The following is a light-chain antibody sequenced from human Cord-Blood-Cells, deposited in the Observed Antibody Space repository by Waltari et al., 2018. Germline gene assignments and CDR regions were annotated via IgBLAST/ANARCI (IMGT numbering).Light chain of an antibody. CDR1: SSDVGGYNY. CDR2: EVS. Sequence: ALTQPASVSGSPGQSITISCTGTSSDVGGYNYVSWYQQHPGKAPKLMIYEVSNRPSGVSNRFSGSKSGNTASLTISGLQAEDEADYYCSSYTSSSTLVFGTGTKVTVL. CDR3: SSYTSSSTLV. V-gene: IGLV2-14*01. J-gene: IGLJ1*01.